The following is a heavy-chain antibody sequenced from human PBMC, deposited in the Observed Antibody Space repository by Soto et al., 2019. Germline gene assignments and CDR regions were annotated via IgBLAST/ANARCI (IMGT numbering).Heavy chain of an antibody. CDR3: TTDLFLGGMDV. J-gene: IGHJ6*02. Sequence: DLVESGGGLVKPGESLRLSCAASGLTFSSAWMSWVRQTPGKGLEWVGRIKSRSAGGTTDYAAPFKGRFTVSRDDSKNTLYLQMNSLKTEDTAVYYCTTDLFLGGMDVWGQGTTVTVSS. V-gene: IGHV3-15*01. CDR1: GLTFSSAW. CDR2: IKSRSAGGTT.